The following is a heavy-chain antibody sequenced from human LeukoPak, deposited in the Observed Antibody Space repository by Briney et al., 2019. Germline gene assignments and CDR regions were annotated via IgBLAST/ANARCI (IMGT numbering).Heavy chain of an antibody. CDR1: GGSISSSSYS. V-gene: IGHV4-39*01. D-gene: IGHD3-3*01. CDR2: IYYSGST. Sequence: SETLSLTCTVSGGSISSSSYSWGWIRQPPGKGLEWIGSIYYSGSTYYNPSLKSRVTISVDTSKNQFSLKLSSVTAADTAVYYCATYYDFWSGYPGAFDIWGQGTMVTVSS. J-gene: IGHJ3*02. CDR3: ATYYDFWSGYPGAFDI.